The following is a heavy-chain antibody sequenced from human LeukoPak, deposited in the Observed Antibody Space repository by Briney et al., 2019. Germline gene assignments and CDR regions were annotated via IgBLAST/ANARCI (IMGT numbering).Heavy chain of an antibody. Sequence: SQTLSLTCAISGDSLSSNSAAWNWIRQSPSRGLEWLGRTYYRSMWYNDYAVSVKSRLTINPDTSKNQFSLKRSSVTAADTAVYYCARGAVGGYLPVAYWGQGTLVTVSS. CDR2: TYYRSMWYN. V-gene: IGHV6-1*01. CDR1: GDSLSSNSAA. D-gene: IGHD3-22*01. J-gene: IGHJ4*02. CDR3: ARGAVGGYLPVAY.